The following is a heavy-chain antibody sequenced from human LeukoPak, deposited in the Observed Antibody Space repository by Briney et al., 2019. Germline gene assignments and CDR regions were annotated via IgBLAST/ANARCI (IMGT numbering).Heavy chain of an antibody. CDR1: GGTFSSYA. D-gene: IGHD5-12*01. J-gene: IGHJ4*02. Sequence: SVKVSCKASGGTFSSYAISWVRQAPGQGLEWMGGIIPIFGTANYAQKFQGRVTITADESTSTAYMELGSLRSEDTAVYYCARGRGVATIKQPPDFDYWGQGTLVTVSS. CDR2: IIPIFGTA. CDR3: ARGRGVATIKQPPDFDY. V-gene: IGHV1-69*13.